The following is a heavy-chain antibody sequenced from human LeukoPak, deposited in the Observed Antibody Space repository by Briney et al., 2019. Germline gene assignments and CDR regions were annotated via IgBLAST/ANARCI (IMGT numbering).Heavy chain of an antibody. Sequence: GGSLRLSCAASGFTFSSYWMSWVRQAPGKGLEWVANIKQDGSEKYYVDSVKGRFTISRDNAKNSLYLQMNSLRAEDTAVYYCARDLGNFGSGTSYYDYWGQGTLVTVSS. J-gene: IGHJ4*02. CDR2: IKQDGSEK. CDR3: ARDLGNFGSGTSYYDY. V-gene: IGHV3-7*01. CDR1: GFTFSSYW. D-gene: IGHD3-10*01.